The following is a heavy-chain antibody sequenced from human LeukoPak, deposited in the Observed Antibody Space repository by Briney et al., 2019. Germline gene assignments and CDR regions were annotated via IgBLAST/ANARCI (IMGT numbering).Heavy chain of an antibody. D-gene: IGHD3-3*01. J-gene: IGHJ4*02. CDR2: ISGSGGST. CDR1: GFTFSSYA. Sequence: GGSLRLSCAASGFTFSSYAMSWVRQAPGKGLEWVSAISGSGGSTYYADSVKGRFTISRDNSKNTLYLQMNSLRAEDTAVYYCAKTVGGKGDANYYDFWSGYQYYFDYWGQGTLVTVSS. CDR3: AKTVGGKGDANYYDFWSGYQYYFDY. V-gene: IGHV3-23*01.